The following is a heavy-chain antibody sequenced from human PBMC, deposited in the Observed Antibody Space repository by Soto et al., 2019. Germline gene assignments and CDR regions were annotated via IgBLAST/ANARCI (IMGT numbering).Heavy chain of an antibody. CDR3: ARGGWTTYYSPFFDY. Sequence: GSGPTLVNPTQTLTLTCTFSGFSLSTSGVGVGWIRQPPGKALEWLALIYWDDDKRYRPSLKSRLTITKDTSKNQVVLTLTKLDTVDTATYYCARGGWTTYYSPFFDYWGQGTLVTVSS. CDR2: IYWDDDK. J-gene: IGHJ4*02. V-gene: IGHV2-5*02. D-gene: IGHD3-10*01. CDR1: GFSLSTSGVG.